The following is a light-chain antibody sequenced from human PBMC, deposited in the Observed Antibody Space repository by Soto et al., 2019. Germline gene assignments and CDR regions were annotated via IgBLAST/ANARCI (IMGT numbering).Light chain of an antibody. J-gene: IGLJ3*02. CDR1: NSDLGSYNL. CDR3: ATWDSALSAGV. Sequence: QSALTQPASVSGSPGQSITISCTGTNSDLGSYNLVSWFQQHPGKVPKVMIYEGTKRPSGVSDRFSGSKSGTSATLTIIGLQTGDEADYYCATWDSALSAGVFGGGTKVTVL. V-gene: IGLV2-14*02. CDR2: EGT.